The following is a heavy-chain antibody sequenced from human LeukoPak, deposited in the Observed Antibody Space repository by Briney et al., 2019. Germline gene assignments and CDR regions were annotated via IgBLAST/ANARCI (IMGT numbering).Heavy chain of an antibody. J-gene: IGHJ4*02. CDR1: GHSTSSGYY. CDR2: IYHSGST. D-gene: IGHD3-10*01. CDR3: ASSGSYFQADY. Sequence: SETLSLTCTVSGHSTSSGYYWGWIRQPPGKGLEWIGSIYHSGSTYCNPSLKSRVTISVDTSKNQFSLKLSSVTAADTAVYYCASSGSYFQADYWGQGTLVTVSS. V-gene: IGHV4-38-2*02.